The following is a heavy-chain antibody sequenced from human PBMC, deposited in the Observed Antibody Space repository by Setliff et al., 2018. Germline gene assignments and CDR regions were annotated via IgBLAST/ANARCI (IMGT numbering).Heavy chain of an antibody. CDR1: GYTFTSYD. V-gene: IGHV1-8*02. CDR2: MNPNSGNT. J-gene: IGHJ6*02. Sequence: ASVKVSCKASGYTFTSYDINWVRQATGQGLEWMGWMNPNSGNTGYAQKFQGRVTMTRNTPISTAYIELSSLRSEDTAVYYCARECYSSSWYGDYYYYYGMDVWGQGTTVTVSS. D-gene: IGHD6-13*01. CDR3: ARECYSSSWYGDYYYYYGMDV.